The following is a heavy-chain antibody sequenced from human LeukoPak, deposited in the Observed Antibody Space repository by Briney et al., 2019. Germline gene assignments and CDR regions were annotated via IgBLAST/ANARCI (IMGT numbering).Heavy chain of an antibody. CDR3: ARELTIGVRGVIICAFDI. CDR2: IIPILGIA. D-gene: IGHD3-10*01. CDR1: GGTFSSYA. V-gene: IGHV1-69*04. J-gene: IGHJ3*02. Sequence: ASVKVSCKASGGTFSSYAISWVRQAPGQGLEWMGRIIPILGIANYAQKFQGRVTITADKSTSTAYMELSSLRSEDTAVYYCARELTIGVRGVIICAFDIWGQGTLVTVSS.